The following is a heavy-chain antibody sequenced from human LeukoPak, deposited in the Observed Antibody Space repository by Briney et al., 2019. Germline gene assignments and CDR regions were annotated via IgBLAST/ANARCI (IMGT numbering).Heavy chain of an antibody. CDR3: AKASRITMVRGARGFDP. V-gene: IGHV4-34*01. D-gene: IGHD3-10*01. Sequence: GSLRLSCAASGFTFSDYYMSWIRQPPGKGLEWIGEINHSGSTNYNPSLKSRVTISVDTSKNQFSLKVSSVTVADTAVYYCAKASRITMVRGARGFDPWGQGTLVTVSS. J-gene: IGHJ5*02. CDR2: INHSGST. CDR1: GFTFSDYY.